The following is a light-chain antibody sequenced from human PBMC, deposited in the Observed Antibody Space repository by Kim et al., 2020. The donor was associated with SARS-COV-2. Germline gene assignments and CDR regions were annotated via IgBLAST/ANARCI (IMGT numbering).Light chain of an antibody. CDR2: KDS. CDR3: YSAADNNWV. CDR1: VLAKKY. V-gene: IGLV3-27*01. Sequence: SGSPGQTARLTCSGDVLAKKYARWFQQKPGQAPVLVIYKDSERPSGIPERFSGSSSGTTVTLTISGAQVEDEADYYCYSAADNNWVFGGGTKLTVL. J-gene: IGLJ3*02.